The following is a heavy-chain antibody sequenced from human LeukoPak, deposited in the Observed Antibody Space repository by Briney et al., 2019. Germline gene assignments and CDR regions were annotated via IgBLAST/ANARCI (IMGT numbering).Heavy chain of an antibody. Sequence: SETLSLTCTVSGGSISTYYWNWIRQPPGKGLEWIGYIYYSGSTNYNPSLKSRVTISVDTSKNQFSLKLSSVTAADTAVYYCARVVDYYGSGSYYTRLFDYWGQGTLVTVSS. J-gene: IGHJ4*02. D-gene: IGHD3-10*01. V-gene: IGHV4-59*01. CDR3: ARVVDYYGSGSYYTRLFDY. CDR1: GGSISTYY. CDR2: IYYSGST.